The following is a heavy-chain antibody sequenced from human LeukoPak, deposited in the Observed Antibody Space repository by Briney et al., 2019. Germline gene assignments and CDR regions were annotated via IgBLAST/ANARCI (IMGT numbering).Heavy chain of an antibody. V-gene: IGHV4-34*01. Sequence: SETLSLTCAVYGGSFSGYYWSWIRQPPGKGLEWIGEINHSGSTNYNPSLKSRVTISVDTSKNQFSLKLSSVTAADTAVYYCATYLGCCSSTSCHRRGMDVWGQGTTVTVSS. CDR3: ATYLGCCSSTSCHRRGMDV. D-gene: IGHD2-2*01. CDR2: INHSGST. CDR1: GGSFSGYY. J-gene: IGHJ6*02.